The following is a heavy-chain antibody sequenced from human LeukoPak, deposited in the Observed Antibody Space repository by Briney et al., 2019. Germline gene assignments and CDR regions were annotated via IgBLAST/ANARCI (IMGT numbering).Heavy chain of an antibody. J-gene: IGHJ4*02. Sequence: RAGGSLRLSCSASGFTFSSYGMTWVREAPGKGLEWVSRISGSGGSTYYADSVKGRFTISRDNSKNTLYPQMNSLRAEDTAVYYCAKGLEHIVVVTAINYWGQGTLVTVSS. V-gene: IGHV3-23*01. CDR2: ISGSGGST. CDR1: GFTFSSYG. CDR3: AKGLEHIVVVTAINY. D-gene: IGHD2-21*02.